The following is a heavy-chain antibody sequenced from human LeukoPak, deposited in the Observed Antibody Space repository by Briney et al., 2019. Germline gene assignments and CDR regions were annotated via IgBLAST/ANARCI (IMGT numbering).Heavy chain of an antibody. D-gene: IGHD2-2*01. V-gene: IGHV3-33*06. CDR2: IWYYGSNK. CDR3: AKDRRPGYCSSTSCYYFDY. J-gene: IGHJ4*02. CDR1: GFTISSYG. Sequence: PGRTLSLSCGASGFTISSYGMHWVRQAPGKGLDWVAVIWYYGSNKYYADSVKGRFTISRDNSKNTLYLQMNSLRAEDTAVYYCAKDRRPGYCSSTSCYYFDYWGQGTLVTVSS.